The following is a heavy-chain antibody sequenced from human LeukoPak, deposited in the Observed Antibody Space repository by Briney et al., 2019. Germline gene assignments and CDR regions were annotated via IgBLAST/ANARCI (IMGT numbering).Heavy chain of an antibody. CDR1: GFTFSSYS. CDR2: ISSSSSYI. V-gene: IGHV3-21*01. CDR3: ARVGRGTIRFDY. J-gene: IGHJ4*02. D-gene: IGHD1/OR15-1a*01. Sequence: GGSLRLSCAASGFTFSSYSMNWVRQAPGKGLEWVSSISSSSSYIYYADSVKGRFTISRDNAKNSLYLQMNSLRDEDTAVYYCARVGRGTIRFDYWGQGTLVTVSS.